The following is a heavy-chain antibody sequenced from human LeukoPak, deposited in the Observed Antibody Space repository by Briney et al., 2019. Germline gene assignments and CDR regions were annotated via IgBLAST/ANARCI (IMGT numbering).Heavy chain of an antibody. CDR3: ARVGRGDYVWGSYSFDY. J-gene: IGHJ4*02. Sequence: SETLSLTCTVSGDSISSYHWSWIRQPPGKGLEGIGYISYSGSTSCNPSLKSRVPIYVDTSENQFPLKLSSVPAPDTAVYSCARVGRGDYVWGSYSFDYWGQGTLVTVSS. CDR2: ISYSGST. CDR1: GDSISSYH. D-gene: IGHD3-16*01. V-gene: IGHV4-59*01.